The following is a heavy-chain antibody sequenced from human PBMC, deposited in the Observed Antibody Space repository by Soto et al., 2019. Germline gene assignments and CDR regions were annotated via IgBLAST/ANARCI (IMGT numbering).Heavy chain of an antibody. D-gene: IGHD3-3*01. V-gene: IGHV3-23*01. CDR1: GFAFSAYA. CDR2: IGGGGHDT. J-gene: IGHJ4*02. Sequence: DEQLLESGRSLVQPGGSLRLYCSASGFAFSAYAMSWVRQAPQKGLEWVSGIGGGGHDTRYGDSVKGRFTISRDNSRNTLYLEMNRLTAEDTAVYYCAKHPIFGVVTHYFAHWGRGILVTVSS. CDR3: AKHPIFGVVTHYFAH.